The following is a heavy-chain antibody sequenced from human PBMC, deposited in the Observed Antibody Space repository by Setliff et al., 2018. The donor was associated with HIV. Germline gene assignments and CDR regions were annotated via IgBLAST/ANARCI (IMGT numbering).Heavy chain of an antibody. CDR2: MYNSGST. J-gene: IGHJ5*02. Sequence: SETLSLTCTVSGGSITSHYWSWIRQPPGKGLEWIGYMYNSGSTNYNPSLKSRVTISVDTSKNHFSLRLTSVTAADTAVYYCARSSRGYCSGGSCYGFDPWGQGNLVTVSS. V-gene: IGHV4-59*11. D-gene: IGHD2-15*01. CDR3: ARSSRGYCSGGSCYGFDP. CDR1: GGSITSHY.